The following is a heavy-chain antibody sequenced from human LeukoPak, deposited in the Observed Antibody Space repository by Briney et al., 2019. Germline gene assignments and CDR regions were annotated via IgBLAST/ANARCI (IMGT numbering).Heavy chain of an antibody. V-gene: IGHV1-8*02. CDR1: GYTFTTYD. CDR3: ARGRTATVINWFDP. Sequence: ASAKVSCKASGYTFTTYDINWVRQATGQGLEWMGWMNPNSGNTGYAQKFQGRVTMTRNTSISTAYMELSSLRSEDTAVYYCARGRTATVINWFDPWGQGTLVTVSS. J-gene: IGHJ5*02. CDR2: MNPNSGNT. D-gene: IGHD4-11*01.